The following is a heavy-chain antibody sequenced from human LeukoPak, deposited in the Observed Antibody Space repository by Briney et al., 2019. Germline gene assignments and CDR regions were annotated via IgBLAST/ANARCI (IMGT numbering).Heavy chain of an antibody. CDR3: ARVRGGGYFDY. V-gene: IGHV1-8*03. CDR2: MNPNSGNT. J-gene: IGHJ4*02. D-gene: IGHD3-16*01. Sequence: ASATVSCKASGYTLTSYDINWVRQATGQGLEWMGWMNPNSGNTGYAQKFQGRVTITRNTSISTAYMELSSLRSEDTAVYYCARVRGGGYFDYWGQGTLVTVSS. CDR1: GYTLTSYD.